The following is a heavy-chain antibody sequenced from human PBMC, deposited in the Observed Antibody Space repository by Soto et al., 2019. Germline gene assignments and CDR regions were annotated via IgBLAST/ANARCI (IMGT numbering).Heavy chain of an antibody. J-gene: IGHJ4*02. CDR2: IYYSGTT. V-gene: IGHV4-28*03. Sequence: SETLSLTCAVSGYSISSSNWWGWIRQPPGKGLEWIGYIYYSGTTYYNPSLKSRVTMSVDTSKNQFSLKLTSVTAGDTAVYYCARVYGDYIDYWGQGTLVTVSS. CDR1: GYSISSSNW. CDR3: ARVYGDYIDY. D-gene: IGHD4-17*01.